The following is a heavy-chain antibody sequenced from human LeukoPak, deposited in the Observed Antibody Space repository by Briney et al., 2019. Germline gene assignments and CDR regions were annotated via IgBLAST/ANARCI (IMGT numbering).Heavy chain of an antibody. V-gene: IGHV3-23*01. CDR1: GFTFSSYG. D-gene: IGHD3-3*01. CDR3: AKDISLFGYPFNWFDP. CDR2: ISGSGGST. J-gene: IGHJ5*02. Sequence: PGGSLRLSCAASGFTFSSYGMSWVRQAPGKGLEWVSAISGSGGSTYYADSVKGRFTISRDNSKNTLYLQMNSLRAEGTAVYYRAKDISLFGYPFNWFDPWGQGTLVTVSS.